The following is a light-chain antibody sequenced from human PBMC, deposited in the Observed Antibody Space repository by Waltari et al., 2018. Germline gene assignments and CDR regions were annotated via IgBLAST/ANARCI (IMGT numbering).Light chain of an antibody. CDR2: VNSDGSH. V-gene: IGLV4-69*01. Sequence: QLVLTQSPAASASLGASVKLTCTLSSGHSSNIIAWLQQQPGKGPRYLMKVNSDGSHRKGDEIPDRFSGSSSGAERYFTISSLQSEDEADYYCETGGHGTWVFGGGTKLTVL. CDR3: ETGGHGTWV. J-gene: IGLJ3*02. CDR1: SGHSSNI.